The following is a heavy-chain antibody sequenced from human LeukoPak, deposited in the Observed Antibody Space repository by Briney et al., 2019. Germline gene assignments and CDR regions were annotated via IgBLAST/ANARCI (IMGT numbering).Heavy chain of an antibody. Sequence: GGSLRLSCAAFGFIFSSFGMHWVRQAPGKGLEWVAVMWYAEENRYYADSVKGRFTVSRDNPENKLYLQMNSLRVEDTAVYYCARAKTGSYYFDHWGQGTLVSVSS. CDR1: GFIFSSFG. CDR2: MWYAEENR. D-gene: IGHD1-26*01. J-gene: IGHJ4*02. V-gene: IGHV3-33*01. CDR3: ARAKTGSYYFDH.